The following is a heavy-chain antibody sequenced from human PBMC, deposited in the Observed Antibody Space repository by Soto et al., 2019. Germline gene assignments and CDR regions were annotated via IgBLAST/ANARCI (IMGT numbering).Heavy chain of an antibody. J-gene: IGHJ3*02. V-gene: IGHV3-9*01. D-gene: IGHD3-22*01. CDR3: AKDEIGVAGNSALDM. Sequence: EVELVESGGGLVLPGGSLRLSCEASGFNFNNYAMHWVRQAPGKGLEWVSGISWIGETIVYADFVKGRFTISRDKSKSSLYLEMNSLRPEDTALYYCAKDEIGVAGNSALDMWGQGTMVTVSS. CDR2: ISWIGETI. CDR1: GFNFNNYA.